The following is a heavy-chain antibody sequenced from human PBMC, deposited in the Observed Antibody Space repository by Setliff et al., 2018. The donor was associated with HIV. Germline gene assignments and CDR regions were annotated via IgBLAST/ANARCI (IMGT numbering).Heavy chain of an antibody. CDR3: ARDRRGSGSFFPSWFDP. Sequence: SETLSLTCTVSGDSLNNDNHRWAWIRQPAGRGLEWIGHVQTSGGTKYNASLTGRVSFSIDTSTNQFSLKLTSVTAADTAVYYCARDRRGSGSFFPSWFDPWGQGTLVTVSS. D-gene: IGHD3-10*01. J-gene: IGHJ5*02. CDR1: GDSLNNDNHR. CDR2: VQTSGGT. V-gene: IGHV4-61*09.